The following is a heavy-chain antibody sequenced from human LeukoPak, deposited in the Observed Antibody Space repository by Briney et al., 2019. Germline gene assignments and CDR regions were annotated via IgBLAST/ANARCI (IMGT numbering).Heavy chain of an antibody. CDR2: ISSGSDAI. D-gene: IGHD5-12*01. CDR3: ARAMRSGYDY. CDR1: GFTFSNYG. Sequence: GGSLRLSCAASGFTFSNYGMNWVRQAPGKGLEWVSYISSGSDAIYYADSVKGRLSISRDNAKNSLYLEMNSLRDEDTAVYFCARAMRSGYDYWGQGTLVIVSS. V-gene: IGHV3-48*02. J-gene: IGHJ4*02.